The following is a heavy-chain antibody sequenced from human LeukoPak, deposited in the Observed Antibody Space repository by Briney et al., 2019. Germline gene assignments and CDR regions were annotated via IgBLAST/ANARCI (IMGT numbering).Heavy chain of an antibody. CDR1: GFTFNIYA. Sequence: GGSLRLSCAASGFTFNIYAMSWVRQAPGKGLEWVSAISGSGGTTYYADSVKGRFTISRDNSKNTLSLQMKSLRAEDTAMYYCAKVARNCSGGSCFYNYYMDVWGKGTTVTVSS. CDR2: ISGSGGTT. D-gene: IGHD2-15*01. J-gene: IGHJ6*03. CDR3: AKVARNCSGGSCFYNYYMDV. V-gene: IGHV3-23*01.